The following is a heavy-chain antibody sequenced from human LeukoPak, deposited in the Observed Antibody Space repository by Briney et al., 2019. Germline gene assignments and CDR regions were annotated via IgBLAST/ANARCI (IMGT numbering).Heavy chain of an antibody. CDR2: MYSGGAT. V-gene: IGHV3-53*01. Sequence: GGSLRLSCAVSGFTVSGDYMSGVRQAPGKGLEWVSVMYSGGATYYADSVKGRFTISRDNSKNALYLQMNSLRVEDTAVYYCARHDWFDPWGHGTLVTVSS. J-gene: IGHJ5*02. CDR3: ARHDWFDP. CDR1: GFTVSGDY. D-gene: IGHD3-3*01.